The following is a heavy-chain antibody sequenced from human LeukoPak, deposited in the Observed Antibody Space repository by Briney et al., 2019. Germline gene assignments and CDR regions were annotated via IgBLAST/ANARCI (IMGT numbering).Heavy chain of an antibody. Sequence: GASVKVSCKASGYTFTSYYMHWVRQAPGQGLEWMGLINPSGGSTNYAQKFQGRVTMTRDTSTSTVYMELSSLRSDDTAVYYCARDLTPYCSGGSCRRWGGYYYYGTDVWGQGTTVTVSS. D-gene: IGHD2-15*01. CDR3: ARDLTPYCSGGSCRRWGGYYYYGTDV. CDR1: GYTFTSYY. CDR2: INPSGGST. J-gene: IGHJ6*02. V-gene: IGHV1-46*01.